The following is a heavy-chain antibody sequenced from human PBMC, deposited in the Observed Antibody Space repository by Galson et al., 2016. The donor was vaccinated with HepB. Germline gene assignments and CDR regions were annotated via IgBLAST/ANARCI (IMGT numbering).Heavy chain of an antibody. CDR3: ARERTGTAYSSSISCPKYFDS. CDR1: GFTFSSFP. CDR2: ISSDGTTK. J-gene: IGHJ4*02. V-gene: IGHV3-30-3*01. D-gene: IGHD2-2*01. Sequence: SLRLSCAASGFTFSSFPMHWVRQAPGKGLEWVSVISSDGTTKYYADSVKGRFTVSRDNSKNTLFLQMNSLRPEDTTVYYCARERTGTAYSSSISCPKYFDSWGQGTLVTVSS.